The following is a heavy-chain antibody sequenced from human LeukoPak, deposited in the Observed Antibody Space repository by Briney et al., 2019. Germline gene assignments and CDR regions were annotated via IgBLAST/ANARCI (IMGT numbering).Heavy chain of an antibody. V-gene: IGHV4-59*01. D-gene: IGHD2-15*01. CDR2: IYYSGST. Sequence: SETLSLTCNVSGGSISGYHWSWTRQPPGKGLEWLGYIYYSGSTNYNPSLKSRVTISVDTSKNQFSLKLSSVTAADTAVYYCARVNTQGVPSPWGQGILVTVSS. CDR1: GGSISGYH. J-gene: IGHJ5*02. CDR3: ARVNTQGVPSP.